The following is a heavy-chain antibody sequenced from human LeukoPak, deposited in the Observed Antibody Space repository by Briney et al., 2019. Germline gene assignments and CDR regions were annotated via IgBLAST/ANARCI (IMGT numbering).Heavy chain of an antibody. D-gene: IGHD2-2*01. Sequence: GGSLRLSCAASGFTFNSYAMSWVRQAPGKGLEWVSAISGSGDSTYYADSVKGRFTISRDNSKNTLYLQMNSLRAEDTAVYYCAKVVPAAKDAFDIWGQGTMVTVSS. CDR3: AKVVPAAKDAFDI. CDR1: GFTFNSYA. CDR2: ISGSGDST. V-gene: IGHV3-23*01. J-gene: IGHJ3*02.